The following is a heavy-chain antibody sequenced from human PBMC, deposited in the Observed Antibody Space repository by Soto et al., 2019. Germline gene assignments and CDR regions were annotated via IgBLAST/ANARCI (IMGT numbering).Heavy chain of an antibody. CDR2: IYYSGST. CDR3: ARRMVGGVISNWFDP. J-gene: IGHJ5*02. Sequence: QLQLQESGPGLVKPSETLSLTCTVSGGSISSSSYYWGWIRQPPGKGLEWIGSIYYSGSTYYNPSLNSRLTISVDTHKNQFSLQLSSVTAADTAVYSCARRMVGGVISNWFDPWGQGTLVTVSS. CDR1: GGSISSSSYY. V-gene: IGHV4-39*01. D-gene: IGHD3-10*01.